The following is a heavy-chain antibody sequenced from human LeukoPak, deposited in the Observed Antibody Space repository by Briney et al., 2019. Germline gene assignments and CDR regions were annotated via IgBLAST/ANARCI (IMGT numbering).Heavy chain of an antibody. Sequence: PGGSLRLSCAASGFTFSSYGMHWVRQAPGKGLEWVALISYDGSNKYYADSVKGRFTISRDNSKNTLYLQMSSLRAEDTAVYYCARDWGRRDGYNFGYWGQGTLVTVSS. CDR3: ARDWGRRDGYNFGY. CDR1: GFTFSSYG. CDR2: ISYDGSNK. D-gene: IGHD5-24*01. V-gene: IGHV3-30*03. J-gene: IGHJ4*02.